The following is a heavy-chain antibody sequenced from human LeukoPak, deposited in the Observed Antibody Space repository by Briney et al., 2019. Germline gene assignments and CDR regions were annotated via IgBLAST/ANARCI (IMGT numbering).Heavy chain of an antibody. CDR2: IIPIFGTA. D-gene: IGHD6-13*01. V-gene: IGHV1-69*05. J-gene: IGHJ6*03. CDR1: GGTFSSYA. CDR3: ARASTRSSSWYYYYMDV. Sequence: GASVKVSWKASGGTFSSYAISWVRQAPGQGLEWMGGIIPIFGTANYAQKFQGRVTITTDESTSTAYMELSSLRSEDTAVYYCARASTRSSSWYYYYMDVWGKGTTVTVSS.